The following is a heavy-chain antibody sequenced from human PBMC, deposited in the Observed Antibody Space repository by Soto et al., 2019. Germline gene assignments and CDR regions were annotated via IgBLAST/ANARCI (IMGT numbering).Heavy chain of an antibody. V-gene: IGHV1-69*02. J-gene: IGHJ4*02. CDR1: GGTFSCYT. D-gene: IGHD4-17*01. CDR3: ARAYGDSESGY. CDR2: IIPILGIA. Sequence: ASVKVSCEACGGTFSCYTISWVRQAPGQGLEWMGRIIPILGIANYAQKFQGIVTITADKSTSTAYMELSSLRSEDTAVYYCARAYGDSESGYWGQATLVTVSS.